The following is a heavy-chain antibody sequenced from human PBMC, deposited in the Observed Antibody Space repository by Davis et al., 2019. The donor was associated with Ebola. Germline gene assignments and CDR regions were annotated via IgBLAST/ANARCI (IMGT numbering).Heavy chain of an antibody. J-gene: IGHJ4*02. CDR2: TYYTSKRYN. CDR3: ARGWLRSGFDY. CDR1: GDSVSSGG. V-gene: IGHV6-1*01. Sequence: HSQTLSLTCAISGDSVSSGGWNWIRQSPSRGLEWLGRTYYTSKRYNDYAVSMKSRITINPDTSKNQFSLQLSSVTPEDTAVYYCARGWLRSGFDYWGQGTLVIVSS. D-gene: IGHD5-12*01.